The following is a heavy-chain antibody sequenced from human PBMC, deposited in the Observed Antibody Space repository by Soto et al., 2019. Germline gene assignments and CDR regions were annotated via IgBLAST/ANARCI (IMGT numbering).Heavy chain of an antibody. CDR1: GGTFSSYA. CDR3: ARFQSGFPYSSAASFDP. J-gene: IGHJ5*02. V-gene: IGHV1-69*13. Sequence: GASVKVSCKASGGTFSSYAISWVRQAPGQGLEWMGGIIPIFGTANYAQKFQGRVTITADESTSTAYMELSSLRSEDTAVYYCARFQSGFPYSSAASFDPWGQGTLVTVSS. D-gene: IGHD6-19*01. CDR2: IIPIFGTA.